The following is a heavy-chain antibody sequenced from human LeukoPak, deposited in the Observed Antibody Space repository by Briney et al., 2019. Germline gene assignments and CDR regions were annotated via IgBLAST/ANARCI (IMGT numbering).Heavy chain of an antibody. CDR2: IYPGDSDT. J-gene: IGHJ4*02. Sequence: GESLQISCKGSGYIFTSYWIGWVRQLPGKGLEWMGIIYPGDSDTRYSPSFQGQVTISADKSISTAYLQWSSLKASHTAMYYCATSHGGYSYGSSFDYWGQGTLVTVSS. V-gene: IGHV5-51*01. CDR1: GYIFTSYW. CDR3: ATSHGGYSYGSSFDY. D-gene: IGHD5-18*01.